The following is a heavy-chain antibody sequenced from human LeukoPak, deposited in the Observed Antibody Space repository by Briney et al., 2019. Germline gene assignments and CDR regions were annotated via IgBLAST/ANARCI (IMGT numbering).Heavy chain of an antibody. CDR1: GYTFTSYG. Sequence: ASVKVSCKASGYTFTSYGISWVRQAPGQGLEWMGWINPNSGDTNYAQKFQGRVTLTTDTSINTAYMELSSLRSDDTAVYYCARGATVILWGQGTLVTVSS. V-gene: IGHV1-2*02. D-gene: IGHD4-17*01. CDR3: ARGATVIL. CDR2: INPNSGDT. J-gene: IGHJ4*02.